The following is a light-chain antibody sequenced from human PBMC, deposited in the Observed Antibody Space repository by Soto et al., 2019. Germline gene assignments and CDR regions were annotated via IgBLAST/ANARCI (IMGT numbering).Light chain of an antibody. CDR1: QSISTW. J-gene: IGKJ1*01. V-gene: IGKV1-5*01. Sequence: IQMPQSPSTLSASVGDRVTITCRASQSISTWLAWYQKKPGKAPNLLIYDASSLESGVPSRFSGSGSGTEFTLTISSLQPEDFATYYCQQYNSYSWTFGQGTKVDI. CDR3: QQYNSYSWT. CDR2: DAS.